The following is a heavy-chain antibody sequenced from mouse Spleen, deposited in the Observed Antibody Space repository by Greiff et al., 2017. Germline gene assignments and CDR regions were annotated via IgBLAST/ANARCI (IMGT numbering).Heavy chain of an antibody. J-gene: IGHJ2*01. CDR2: IDPSDSYT. V-gene: IGHV1-50*01. CDR3: ARSSYAY. CDR1: GYTFTSYW. Sequence: QVQLQQPGAELVKPGASVKLSCKASGYTFTSYWMQWVKQRPGQGLEWIGEIDPSDSYTNYNQKFKGKATLTVYTSSSTAYMQLSSLTSEDSAVYYCARSSYAYWGQGTTLTVSS. D-gene: IGHD6-1*01.